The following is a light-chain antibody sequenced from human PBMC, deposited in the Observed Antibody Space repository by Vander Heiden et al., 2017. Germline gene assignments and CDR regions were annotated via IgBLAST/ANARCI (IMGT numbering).Light chain of an antibody. Sequence: VLTQSPATLSLSPGERATLSCRASHSVLNYLAWYQQKPGQPPRLLIYDTYNRTTGIPARFSGSGSGTDFTLTISNLEPDDFAVYYCQQRYNWPPLTFGGGTKVE. CDR3: QQRYNWPPLT. CDR1: HSVLNY. J-gene: IGKJ4*01. CDR2: DTY. V-gene: IGKV3-11*01.